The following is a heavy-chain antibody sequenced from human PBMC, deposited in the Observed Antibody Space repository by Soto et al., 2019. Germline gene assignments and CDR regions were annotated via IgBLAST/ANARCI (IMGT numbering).Heavy chain of an antibody. D-gene: IGHD5-18*01. Sequence: EVQLVESGGGLVQPGGSLRLSCAASGFTFSSYWMSWFRQAPGKGLECVANIKQDGSEKYYVDSVKGRFTNSRDNAKNSLYLQMNSLRADDAAVYYCARGRDTFYWGQGTLVTVSS. J-gene: IGHJ4*02. V-gene: IGHV3-7*04. CDR1: GFTFSSYW. CDR3: ARGRDTFY. CDR2: IKQDGSEK.